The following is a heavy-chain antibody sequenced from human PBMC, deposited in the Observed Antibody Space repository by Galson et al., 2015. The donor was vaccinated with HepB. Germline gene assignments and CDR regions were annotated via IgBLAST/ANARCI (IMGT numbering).Heavy chain of an antibody. CDR2: IIPIFGTA. D-gene: IGHD1-26*01. Sequence: SVKVSCKASGGTFSSYAISWVRQAPGQGLEWMGGIIPIFGTANYAQKFQGRVTITADESTSTAYMELSSLRSEDTAVYYCAREHDYSIVGATNFDYWGQGTLVTVSS. CDR3: AREHDYSIVGATNFDY. J-gene: IGHJ4*02. CDR1: GGTFSSYA. V-gene: IGHV1-69*13.